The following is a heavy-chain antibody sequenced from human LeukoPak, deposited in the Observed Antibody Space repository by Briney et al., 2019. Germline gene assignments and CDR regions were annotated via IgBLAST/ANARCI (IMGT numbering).Heavy chain of an antibody. CDR1: GFIVSRNY. D-gene: IGHD1-26*01. CDR2: IYSGGNT. Sequence: GGSLRLSCAASGFIVSRNYMNWVRQSPGKGLEWVSVIYSGGNTYYADSVKGRFTISRDNSKNTVNPQMNDLRAEDTAVYYCARSWDARLNFDYWGQGTLVTVSS. CDR3: ARSWDARLNFDY. V-gene: IGHV3-66*02. J-gene: IGHJ4*02.